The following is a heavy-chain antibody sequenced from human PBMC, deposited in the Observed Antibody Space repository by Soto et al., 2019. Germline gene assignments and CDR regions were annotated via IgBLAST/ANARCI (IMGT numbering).Heavy chain of an antibody. CDR2: IYHIGTT. J-gene: IGHJ5*02. CDR1: GASISTSNW. D-gene: IGHD6-13*01. CDR3: VRRHVSATGIDWFDP. Sequence: SETLSLTCAVSGASISTSNWWSGVRQPPGKGLEWIGEIYHIGTTSYNPSLKSRVIISIDTSKNQFSLNLTSVTAADTAVYYCVRRHVSATGIDWFDPWGQGTLVTVSS. V-gene: IGHV4-4*02.